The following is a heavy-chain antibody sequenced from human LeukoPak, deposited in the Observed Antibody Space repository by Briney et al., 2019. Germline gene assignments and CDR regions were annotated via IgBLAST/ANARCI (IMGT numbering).Heavy chain of an antibody. CDR1: GFAFNSSA. CDR3: AGGYRSGWYAIEY. D-gene: IGHD6-19*01. V-gene: IGHV3-23*01. Sequence: GGSLRLSCAASGFAFNSSAMNWVRQAAGRGLELVSAISETGVSAYYADSVKGRFTISRDNSKKTLFLHMNSLRAEDTAVYFCAGGYRSGWYAIEYWGQGTLVTVSP. CDR2: ISETGVSA. J-gene: IGHJ4*02.